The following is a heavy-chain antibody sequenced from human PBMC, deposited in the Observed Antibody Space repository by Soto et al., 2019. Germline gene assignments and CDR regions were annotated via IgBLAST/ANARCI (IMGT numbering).Heavy chain of an antibody. V-gene: IGHV3-21*06. D-gene: IGHD2-2*01. CDR2: IGSSSNYI. CDR1: GFTFTTYS. Sequence: GGSLRLSCAASGFTFTTYSLTWVRQAPGKGLEWVASIGSSSNYIYYADSVKGRFTISRDNAKNSLFLQMNSLRAEDTAVYYCATLTYCSSASCPNYYYVMAVWGQGTTVTVSS. CDR3: ATLTYCSSASCPNYYYVMAV. J-gene: IGHJ6*02.